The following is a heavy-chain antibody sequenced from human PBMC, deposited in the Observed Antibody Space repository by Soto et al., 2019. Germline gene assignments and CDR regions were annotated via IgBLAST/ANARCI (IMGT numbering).Heavy chain of an antibody. Sequence: PGWSLRLSCASSVFTFISYGMHWVRQAPGKGLEWVAVIWYDGSNKYYADSVKGRFTISRDNSKNTLYLQVNSLRAEDTAVYYCARRKGYCSGGSCRFYYYYGMDVWGQGTTVTVSS. CDR1: VFTFISYG. J-gene: IGHJ6*02. CDR3: ARRKGYCSGGSCRFYYYYGMDV. V-gene: IGHV3-33*01. CDR2: IWYDGSNK. D-gene: IGHD2-15*01.